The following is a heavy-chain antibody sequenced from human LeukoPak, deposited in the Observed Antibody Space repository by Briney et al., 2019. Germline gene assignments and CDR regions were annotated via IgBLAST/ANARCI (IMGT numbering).Heavy chain of an antibody. D-gene: IGHD3-10*01. CDR2: ISRSGAHS. CDR1: GFTFTKHD. J-gene: IGHJ1*01. Sequence: SGGSLRLSCDVSGFTFTKHDMSWFRQPPGKGLEWVSSISRSGAHSHYAASVRGRFTISRDNSNDTLFLQMIGLHVADTAIYYCARGSLGPAYWGRGTLVAVSS. CDR3: ARGSLGPAY. V-gene: IGHV3-11*01.